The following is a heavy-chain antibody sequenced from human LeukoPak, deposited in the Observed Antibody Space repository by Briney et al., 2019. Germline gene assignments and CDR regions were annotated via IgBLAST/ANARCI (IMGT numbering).Heavy chain of an antibody. CDR2: IYYSGST. D-gene: IGHD3-22*01. Sequence: SETLSLTCTVSGGSISSGDYYWSWIRQPPGKGLEWIGYIYYSGSTYYNPSLKSRDTISVDTSKNQFSLKLSSVTAADTAVYYCARGGVFTDYYDSSGYSLNWFDPWGQGTLVTVSS. CDR1: GGSISSGDYY. V-gene: IGHV4-30-4*08. CDR3: ARGGVFTDYYDSSGYSLNWFDP. J-gene: IGHJ5*02.